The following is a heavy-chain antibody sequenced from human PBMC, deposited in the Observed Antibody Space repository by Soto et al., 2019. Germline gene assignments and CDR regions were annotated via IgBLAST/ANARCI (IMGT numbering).Heavy chain of an antibody. J-gene: IGHJ6*02. D-gene: IGHD1-26*01. V-gene: IGHV1-2*04. Sequence: ASVKVSCKASGYTFTTYYMQWVRQAPGQGLEWMGILNPNGGFTNYAQKFQGWVTMTRDTSISTAYMELSRLRSDDTAVYYCARDMGIVGATYYYYGMDVWGQGTTVTVSS. CDR2: LNPNGGFT. CDR3: ARDMGIVGATYYYYGMDV. CDR1: GYTFTTYY.